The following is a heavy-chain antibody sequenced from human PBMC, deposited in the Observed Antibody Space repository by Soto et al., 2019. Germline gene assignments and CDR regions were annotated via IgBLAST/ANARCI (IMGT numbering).Heavy chain of an antibody. CDR1: GTSISSTFW. D-gene: IGHD6-19*01. Sequence: PSETLSLTCAVSGTSISSTFWWNWVRQPPGKGLEWIGYVYYTGTTKYNPSLKSRVTISVDTSNKQISLELTAVTAADTAVYYCASGFGGWPPDSWGQGTLVTVSS. V-gene: IGHV4-4*02. J-gene: IGHJ4*02. CDR3: ASGFGGWPPDS. CDR2: VYYTGTT.